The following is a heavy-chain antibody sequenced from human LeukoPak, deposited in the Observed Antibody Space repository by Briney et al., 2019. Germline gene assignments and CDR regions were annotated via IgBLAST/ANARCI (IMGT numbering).Heavy chain of an antibody. V-gene: IGHV3-23*01. J-gene: IGHJ4*02. Sequence: PGGSLRLSCAASGFSFSSHARCWVRQAPGKGLEWVSSIDISGGSTYYADSVQGRFTISRDNSKNTLYLQMNSLRAEDTALYYCANEVRPNDYWGQGTLVTVSS. CDR2: IDISGGST. CDR3: ANEVRPNDY. CDR1: GFSFSSHA. D-gene: IGHD1-1*01.